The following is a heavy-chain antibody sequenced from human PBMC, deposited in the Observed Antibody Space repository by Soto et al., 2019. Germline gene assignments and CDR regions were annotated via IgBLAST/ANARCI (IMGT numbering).Heavy chain of an antibody. CDR1: GGSISSGGYY. CDR2: IYYSGST. V-gene: IGHV4-31*03. CDR3: ARHGVGEYYDSRGLDYYFDY. J-gene: IGHJ4*02. Sequence: SETLSLTCTVSGGSISSGGYYWSWIRQHPGKGLEWIGYIYYSGSTYYNPSLKSRVTISVDTSKNQFSLKLSSVTAADTAVYYCARHGVGEYYDSRGLDYYFDYWGQGTLVTVSS. D-gene: IGHD3-22*01.